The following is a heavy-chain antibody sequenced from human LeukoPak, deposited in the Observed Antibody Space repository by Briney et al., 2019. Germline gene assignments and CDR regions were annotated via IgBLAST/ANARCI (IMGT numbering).Heavy chain of an antibody. V-gene: IGHV4-59*08. CDR2: IYYSGST. Sequence: KSSETLSLTCTVSGGSISSYYWSWIRQPPGKGLEWIGYIYYSGSTNYNPSLMSRVTISVDTSKNQFSLKLSSVTAADTAVYYCARQYYDRWNGEYFQHWGQGTLVTVSS. CDR3: ARQYYDRWNGEYFQH. J-gene: IGHJ1*01. CDR1: GGSISSYY. D-gene: IGHD3-22*01.